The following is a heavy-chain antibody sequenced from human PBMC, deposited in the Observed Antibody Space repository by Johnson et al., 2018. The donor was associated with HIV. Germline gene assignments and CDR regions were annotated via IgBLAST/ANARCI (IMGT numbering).Heavy chain of an antibody. CDR2: IWSDGSNK. Sequence: QVQLVESGGGVVQPGRSLRLSCAASGFTFSSYGMHWVRQAPGKGLEWVAVIWSDGSNKYYADSVKGRLTISRDNSKNTLYLQMNSRRAEDTAVYFCAKDVGNYWPDAFDSWGQGTMVTVSS. CDR3: AKDVGNYWPDAFDS. CDR1: GFTFSSYG. J-gene: IGHJ3*02. D-gene: IGHD3-22*01. V-gene: IGHV3-33*06.